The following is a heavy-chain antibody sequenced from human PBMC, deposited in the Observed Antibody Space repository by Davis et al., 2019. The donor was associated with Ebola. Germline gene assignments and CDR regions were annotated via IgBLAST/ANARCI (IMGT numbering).Heavy chain of an antibody. Sequence: GGSLRLSCAASGFTFSSYAMSWVRQAPGKGLEWVANIKQDGSEKYYVDSVKGRFTISRDNAKNSLYLQMNSLRAEDMAVYYCARGRGSGSYLIPNWFDPWGQGTLVTVSS. CDR3: ARGRGSGSYLIPNWFDP. J-gene: IGHJ5*02. CDR2: IKQDGSEK. D-gene: IGHD3-10*01. CDR1: GFTFSSYA. V-gene: IGHV3-7*01.